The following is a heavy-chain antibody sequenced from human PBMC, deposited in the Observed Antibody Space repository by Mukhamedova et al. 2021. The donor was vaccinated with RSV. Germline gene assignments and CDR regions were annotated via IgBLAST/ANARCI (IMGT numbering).Heavy chain of an antibody. CDR3: ARGSFISPSANDH. J-gene: IGHJ5*02. D-gene: IGHD3-10*01. V-gene: IGHV3-74*01. Sequence: GKGLVWVSRINTDGGNTIYADFVKSRFTVFRDNAKNTLYLQMNSLRAEDTALYYCARGSFISPSANDHCGQGTLVTVSS. CDR2: INTDGGNT.